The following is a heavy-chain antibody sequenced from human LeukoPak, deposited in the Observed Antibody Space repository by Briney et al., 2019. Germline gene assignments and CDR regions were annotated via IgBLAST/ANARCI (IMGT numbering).Heavy chain of an antibody. CDR2: FDPEDGET. J-gene: IGHJ6*02. CDR1: GYTLTELS. D-gene: IGHD6-19*01. CDR3: ATQSPLIAVAVYYYYYYGMDV. V-gene: IGHV1-24*01. Sequence: ASVKVSCKVSGYTLTELSMHWVRQAPGKGLEWMGGFDPEDGETIYAQKFLGRVTMTEDTSTDTAYMELSSLRSEDTAVYYCATQSPLIAVAVYYYYYYGMDVWGQGTTVTVSS.